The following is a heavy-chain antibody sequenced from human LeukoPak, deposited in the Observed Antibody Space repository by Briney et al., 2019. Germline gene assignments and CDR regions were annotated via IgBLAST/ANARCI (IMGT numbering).Heavy chain of an antibody. CDR3: VRHTGSFPLGGMDV. CDR1: GFTFNSYW. J-gene: IGHJ6*02. V-gene: IGHV3-33*02. CDR2: IWYDGSNK. Sequence: GGSLRLSCAASGFTFNSYWMHWVRQAPGKGLEWVAIIWYDGSNKYYTDSAKGRFTISRDNSKNTLFLQMNSLRVEDTAVYYCVRHTGSFPLGGMDVWGQGTTVTVS. D-gene: IGHD1-26*01.